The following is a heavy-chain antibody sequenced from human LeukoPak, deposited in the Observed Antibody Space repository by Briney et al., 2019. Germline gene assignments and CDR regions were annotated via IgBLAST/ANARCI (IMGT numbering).Heavy chain of an antibody. CDR1: GFTFRNYV. D-gene: IGHD3-22*01. Sequence: GGSLRLSCAASGFTFRNYVIHWVRQAPGKGLEWVSAISGSGGSTYYADSVKGRFTISRDNSKNTLYLQMNSLKAEDTAVYYCAKYDSSGFHAPFDYWGQGTLVTVSS. J-gene: IGHJ4*02. V-gene: IGHV3-23*01. CDR2: ISGSGGST. CDR3: AKYDSSGFHAPFDY.